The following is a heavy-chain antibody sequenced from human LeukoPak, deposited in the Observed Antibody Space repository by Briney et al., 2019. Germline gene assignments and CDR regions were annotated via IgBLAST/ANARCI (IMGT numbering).Heavy chain of an antibody. V-gene: IGHV3-74*01. D-gene: IGHD5/OR15-5a*01. Sequence: GGSLSLSCAASGITFDNNWMHWVRQCPGKGLVGISHNDSGGGGAIDADSGKGRFTISRDNTKNTLYLEMNSLRAEDTAEYYCARGVPRSWFDTWGQGTLVTVSS. J-gene: IGHJ5*02. CDR2: NDSGGGGA. CDR1: GITFDNNW. CDR3: ARGVPRSWFDT.